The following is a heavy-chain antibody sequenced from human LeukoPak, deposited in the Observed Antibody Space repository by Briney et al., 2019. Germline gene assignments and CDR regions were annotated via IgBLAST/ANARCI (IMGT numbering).Heavy chain of an antibody. CDR3: VKEAVPRICDWYDY. CDR1: GFTFSTYW. CDR2: IKQDGSEK. D-gene: IGHD6-19*01. J-gene: IGHJ4*02. Sequence: GGSLRLSCAASGFTFSTYWMSWVRQAPGKGLEWVANIKQDGSEKYYVGSVKGRFAISRDNAKNSLYLQMNSLRPEDTAVYYCVKEAVPRICDWYDYWGQGTLVTVSP. V-gene: IGHV3-7*01.